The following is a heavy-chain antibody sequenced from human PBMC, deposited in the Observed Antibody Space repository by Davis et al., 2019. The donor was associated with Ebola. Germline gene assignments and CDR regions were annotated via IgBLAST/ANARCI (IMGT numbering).Heavy chain of an antibody. CDR3: ARDPSDYFDY. V-gene: IGHV4-61*01. J-gene: IGHJ4*02. CDR2: VYNTGDT. CDR1: GVSVSSGSYY. Sequence: SETLSLTCTVSGVSVSSGSYYWTWIRQPPGKGLEWIGYVYNTGDTDYNPSLKSRVSISLDTSKSQFSLKLTSVTAADTAIYYCARDPSDYFDYWGQGALVTVSS.